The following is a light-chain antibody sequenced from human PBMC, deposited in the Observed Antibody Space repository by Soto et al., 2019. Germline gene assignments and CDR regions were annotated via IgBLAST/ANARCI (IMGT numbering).Light chain of an antibody. CDR1: QSITNNY. CDR3: HQYLDSPNT. Sequence: EIVLTQSPDTLSLSPGERATFSCRATQSITNNYVAWYQQKPGQAPRLLIYGASRRATGIPDRISGSGSGTDFTLSITGLEPEDFAVYYCHQYLDSPNTFGQGAKLDI. J-gene: IGKJ2*01. CDR2: GAS. V-gene: IGKV3-20*01.